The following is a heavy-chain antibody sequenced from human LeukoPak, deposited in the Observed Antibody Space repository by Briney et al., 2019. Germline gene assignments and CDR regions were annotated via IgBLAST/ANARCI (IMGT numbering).Heavy chain of an antibody. CDR2: IYHSGST. J-gene: IGHJ4*02. V-gene: IGHV4-38-2*01. CDR3: AGPGDFWSGYYADFDY. D-gene: IGHD3-3*01. Sequence: PSETLSLTCAVSGYFISSGYYWGWIRQPPGKGLEWIGSIYHSGSTYYNPSLKSRVTISVDTSKNQFSLKLSSVTAADTAVYYCAGPGDFWSGYYADFDYWGQGTLVTVSS. CDR1: GYFISSGYY.